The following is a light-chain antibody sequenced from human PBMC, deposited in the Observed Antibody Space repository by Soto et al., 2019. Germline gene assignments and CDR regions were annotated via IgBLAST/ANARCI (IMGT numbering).Light chain of an antibody. CDR3: QQYHTSPLT. CDR1: QSVSSSY. CDR2: GAS. Sequence: ETDLTQSPGTLSLSPGERATFSCGASQSVSSSYIAWYQQKRGQAPRRLIYGASIRATGIPDRFSGSGSGTDFTLTISRLEPEDFALYYCQQYHTSPLTFGQGTKV. J-gene: IGKJ1*01. V-gene: IGKV3-20*01.